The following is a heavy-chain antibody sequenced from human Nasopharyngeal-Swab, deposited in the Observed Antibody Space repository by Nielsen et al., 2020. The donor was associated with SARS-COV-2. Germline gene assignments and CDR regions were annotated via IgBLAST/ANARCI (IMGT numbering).Heavy chain of an antibody. D-gene: IGHD6-13*01. J-gene: IGHJ4*02. V-gene: IGHV3-21*01. CDR3: ARERGSSWYYFDY. Sequence: RQPPGKGLEWVSSISSSSSYIYYADSVKGRFTISRDNAKNSLYLQMNSLRAEDTAVYYCARERGSSWYYFDYWGQGTLVTVSS. CDR2: ISSSSSYI.